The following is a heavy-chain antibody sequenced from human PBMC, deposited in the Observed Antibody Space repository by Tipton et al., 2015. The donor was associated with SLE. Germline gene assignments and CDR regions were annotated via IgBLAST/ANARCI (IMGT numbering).Heavy chain of an antibody. CDR2: IYHSGST. Sequence: LRLSCTVSGYSISSGFYWGWIRQPPGKGLEWIGNIYHSGSTFYNPSLKSRVTISVDTSKNHFSLKLSSVTAADTAVYYCARETRAVADGTYYMDVWGIGTTVTVSS. CDR3: ARETRAVADGTYYMDV. J-gene: IGHJ6*03. V-gene: IGHV4-38-2*02. CDR1: GYSISSGFY. D-gene: IGHD6-19*01.